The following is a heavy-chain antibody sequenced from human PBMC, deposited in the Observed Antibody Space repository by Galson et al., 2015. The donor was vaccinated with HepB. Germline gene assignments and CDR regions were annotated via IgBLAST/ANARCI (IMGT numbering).Heavy chain of an antibody. Sequence: SLRLSCAASGFTFSTYAIYWVRQAPGKGLEWVARISYEGSQKNYADSVKGRFTIYRDNSKNTVDLQMNSLRADDTAVYYCARVGGGVGKYYDSFGYGDYWGRGTLVTVSS. J-gene: IGHJ4*02. CDR1: GFTFSTYA. V-gene: IGHV3-30*04. D-gene: IGHD3-22*01. CDR3: ARVGGGVGKYYDSFGYGDY. CDR2: ISYEGSQK.